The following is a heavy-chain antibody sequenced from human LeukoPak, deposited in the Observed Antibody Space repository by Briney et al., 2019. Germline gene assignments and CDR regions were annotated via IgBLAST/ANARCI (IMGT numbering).Heavy chain of an antibody. D-gene: IGHD3-3*01. Sequence: SETLSLTCAVYGGSFSGYYWSWIRQPPGKGLEWIGEINHSGSTNCNPSLKSRFTISVDTSKNQFSLKLSSVTAADTAVYYCARDGTIFGVVSNWFDPWGQGTLVTVSS. J-gene: IGHJ5*02. CDR3: ARDGTIFGVVSNWFDP. CDR2: INHSGST. CDR1: GGSFSGYY. V-gene: IGHV4-34*01.